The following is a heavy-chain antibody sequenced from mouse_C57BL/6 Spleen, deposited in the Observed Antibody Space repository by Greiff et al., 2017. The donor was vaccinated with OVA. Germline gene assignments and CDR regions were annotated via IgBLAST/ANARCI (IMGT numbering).Heavy chain of an antibody. D-gene: IGHD1-1*01. CDR1: GYTFTSYW. J-gene: IGHJ4*01. CDR2: IYPGSGST. Sequence: QVQLQQPGAELVKPGASVKMSCKASGYTFTSYWITWVKQRPGQGLEWIGDIYPGSGSTNYNEKFKSKATLTVDTSSSTAYMQLSSLTSEDSAVYYCARRSGGSSYTYAMDYWGQGTSVTVSS. CDR3: ARRSGGSSYTYAMDY. V-gene: IGHV1-55*01.